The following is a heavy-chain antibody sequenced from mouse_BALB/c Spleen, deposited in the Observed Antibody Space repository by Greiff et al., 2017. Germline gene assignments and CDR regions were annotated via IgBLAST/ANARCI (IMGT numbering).Heavy chain of an antibody. D-gene: IGHD2-1*01. CDR3: ARDYGNYVGYAMDY. J-gene: IGHJ4*01. CDR1: GYTFTSYT. V-gene: IGHV1-4*01. CDR2: INPSSGYT. Sequence: VQLQESGAELARPGASVKMSCKASGYTFTSYTMHWVKQRPGQGLEWIGDINPSSGYTNYNQKFKDKATLTADKSSSTAYMQLSSLTSEDSAVYYCARDYGNYVGYAMDYWGQGTSVTVSS.